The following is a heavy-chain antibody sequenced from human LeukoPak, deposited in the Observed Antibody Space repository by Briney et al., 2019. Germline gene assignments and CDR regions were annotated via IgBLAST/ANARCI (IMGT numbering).Heavy chain of an antibody. CDR1: GYSITAFY. J-gene: IGHJ6*02. CDR3: ARNYDYAPIPIRLSYGMDV. Sequence: GASVKVSCKTSGYSITAFYIHWVRQAPGQGLEWMGWIHPRRGDTNYAQKFQGRVTMTRDTSISTAYLDLSSLRSDDTAVYYCARNYDYAPIPIRLSYGMDVWGQGTTVTVSS. CDR2: IHPRRGDT. D-gene: IGHD3-16*01. V-gene: IGHV1-2*02.